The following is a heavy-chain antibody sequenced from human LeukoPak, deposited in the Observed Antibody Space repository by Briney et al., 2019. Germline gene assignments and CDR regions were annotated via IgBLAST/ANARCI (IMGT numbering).Heavy chain of an antibody. CDR1: GFTFSSYA. CDR2: ISGSGGST. J-gene: IGHJ4*02. Sequence: PGGSLRLSCAASGFTFSSYAMSWVRQAPGKGLEWVSAISGSGGSTYYADSVKGRFTISRDNSKNTLYLQMNSLRAEDTAVYYCARNTDYCSSTSCYTHFDYWGQGTLVTVSS. D-gene: IGHD2-2*02. V-gene: IGHV3-23*01. CDR3: ARNTDYCSSTSCYTHFDY.